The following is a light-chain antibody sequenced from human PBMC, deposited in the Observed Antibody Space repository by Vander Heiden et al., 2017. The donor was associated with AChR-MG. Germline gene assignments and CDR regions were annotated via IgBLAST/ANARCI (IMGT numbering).Light chain of an antibody. CDR1: QSVSSSY. Sequence: EIVLTQSPGTLSLSPGERATLSCRASQSVSSSYLAWYQQKPGQAPRLLIYGASSRATGIPDRFSGSGSGTDFTLTISRLEPEDFAVYYCQQVGSSRYTFGQGTKLEIK. CDR2: GAS. CDR3: QQVGSSRYT. J-gene: IGKJ2*01. V-gene: IGKV3-20*01.